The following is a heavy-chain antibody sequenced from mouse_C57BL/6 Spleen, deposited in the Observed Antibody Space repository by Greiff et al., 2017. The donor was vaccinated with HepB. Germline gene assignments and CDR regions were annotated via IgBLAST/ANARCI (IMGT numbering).Heavy chain of an antibody. V-gene: IGHV14-3*01. J-gene: IGHJ2*01. CDR3: ATYYYGSSYLDY. D-gene: IGHD1-1*01. CDR1: GFNIKNTY. CDR2: IDPANGNT. Sequence: VQLKESVAELVRPGASVKLSCTASGFNIKNTYMHWVKQRPEQGLEWIGRIDPANGNTKYAPKFQGKATITADTSSNTAYLQLSSLTSEDTAIYYCATYYYGSSYLDYWGQGTTLTVSS.